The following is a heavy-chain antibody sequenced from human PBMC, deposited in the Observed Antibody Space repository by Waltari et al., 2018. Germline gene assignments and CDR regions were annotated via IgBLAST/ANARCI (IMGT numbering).Heavy chain of an antibody. CDR1: GGTFSSYA. J-gene: IGHJ4*02. Sequence: QVQLVQSGAEVKKPGSSVKVSCKASGGTFSSYAISWVRQAPGPGLEWMGGIIPIFGTANYAQKFQGRVTITTDESTSTAYMELSSLRSEDTAVYYCASPYSSGWPVTTYYFDYWGQGTLVTVSS. D-gene: IGHD6-19*01. V-gene: IGHV1-69*05. CDR2: IIPIFGTA. CDR3: ASPYSSGWPVTTYYFDY.